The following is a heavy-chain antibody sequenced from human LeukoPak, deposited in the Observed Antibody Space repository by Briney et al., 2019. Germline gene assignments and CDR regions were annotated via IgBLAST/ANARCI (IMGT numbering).Heavy chain of an antibody. D-gene: IGHD3-10*01. CDR2: INTDGSST. CDR3: ARDINPMFRGAFDP. CDR1: GFTFSSYW. Sequence: GGSLRLSCAASGFTFSSYWLHWVRQAPGKGLVWVSRINTDGSSTTYADSVKGRFTVSRDNAKNTLYLQMNSLRADDTAVYYCARDINPMFRGAFDPWGQGTLVTVSS. J-gene: IGHJ5*02. V-gene: IGHV3-74*01.